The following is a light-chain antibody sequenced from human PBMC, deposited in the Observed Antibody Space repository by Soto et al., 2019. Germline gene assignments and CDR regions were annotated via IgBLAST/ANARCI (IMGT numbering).Light chain of an antibody. CDR2: DAS. Sequence: DIQMTQSPFTLSASVGDRATITCLASQTISSWLAWYQPKPGKAPNPMIYDASTLERGVPSRFSGTGSGTECTITVDRLQPDDVATYYCQQYHTSSITLGQGTRLEI. CDR1: QTISSW. CDR3: QQYHTSSIT. J-gene: IGKJ5*01. V-gene: IGKV1-5*01.